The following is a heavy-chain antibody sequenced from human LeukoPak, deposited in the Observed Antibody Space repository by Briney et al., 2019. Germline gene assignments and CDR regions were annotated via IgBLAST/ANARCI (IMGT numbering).Heavy chain of an antibody. CDR3: AREAAGDYYFDY. CDR1: GFTFTDYW. Sequence: GGSLRLSCAVSGFTFTDYWMNWVRQAPRKGLEWVASIRQDGSEKYYVDSVKGRFTISRDNAKNSLYLQMNSLRAEDTAVYYCAREAAGDYYFDYWGQGTLVTVSS. V-gene: IGHV3-7*01. D-gene: IGHD6-13*01. CDR2: IRQDGSEK. J-gene: IGHJ4*02.